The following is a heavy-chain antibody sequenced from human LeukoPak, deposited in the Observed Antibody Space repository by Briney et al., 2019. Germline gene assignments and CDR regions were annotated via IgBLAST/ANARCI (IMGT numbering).Heavy chain of an antibody. Sequence: GASVKVSCKASGYTFTSYGISWVRQAPGQGLEWMGWISAYNGNTNYVQKLQGRVTMTTDTSTSTAYMELRSLRSDDTAVYYCARSRYCSSTSCRGAYNWFDPWGQGTLVTVSS. CDR2: ISAYNGNT. CDR1: GYTFTSYG. D-gene: IGHD2-2*01. J-gene: IGHJ5*02. V-gene: IGHV1-18*01. CDR3: ARSRYCSSTSCRGAYNWFDP.